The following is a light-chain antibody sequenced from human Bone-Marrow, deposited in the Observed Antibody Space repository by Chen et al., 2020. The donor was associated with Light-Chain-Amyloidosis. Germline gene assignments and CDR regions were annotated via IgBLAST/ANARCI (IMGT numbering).Light chain of an antibody. CDR2: DVA. CDR1: SGDVGGYDY. CDR3: CSYAGSNNFYV. V-gene: IGLV2-8*01. J-gene: IGLJ1*01. Sequence: QSALTQPPSASGSPGQSVTIPCTGTSGDVGGYDYVSWYQQHPGKAPKLLICDVANRPSGVAERFAGSKSGNTASLTVSGLQAEDEADYYSCSYAGSNNFYVFGTGTKVSVL.